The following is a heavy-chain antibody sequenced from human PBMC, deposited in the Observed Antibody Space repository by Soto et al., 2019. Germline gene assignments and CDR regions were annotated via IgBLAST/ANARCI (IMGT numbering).Heavy chain of an antibody. J-gene: IGHJ6*03. CDR1: GFTVSSNY. CDR2: IYRGGST. D-gene: IGHD3-3*01. V-gene: IGHV3-66*01. Sequence: GGSLRLSCAASGFTVSSNYMSWVRQAPGKGLEWVSVIYRGGSTYYADSVKGRFTISRDNSKNTLYLQMNSLRAEDTAVYYCARGSRFLEWLPDYYYYMDVWGKGTTVTVSS. CDR3: ARGSRFLEWLPDYYYYMDV.